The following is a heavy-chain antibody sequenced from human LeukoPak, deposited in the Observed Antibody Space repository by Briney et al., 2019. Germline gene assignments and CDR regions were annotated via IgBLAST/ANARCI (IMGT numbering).Heavy chain of an antibody. CDR2: IFHSGRA. J-gene: IGHJ6*03. Sequence: PSETLSLTCTVSSSSINSADYWGWIRQPPGKGLEYIGSIFHSGRAYYNPSLESRITISMDTSKNQFSLKLDSVTAADTAVYYCARAVERYNFWSGYYRTDYYYYMDVWGKGTTVTVSS. CDR1: SSSINSADY. V-gene: IGHV4-38-2*02. D-gene: IGHD3-3*01. CDR3: ARAVERYNFWSGYYRTDYYYYMDV.